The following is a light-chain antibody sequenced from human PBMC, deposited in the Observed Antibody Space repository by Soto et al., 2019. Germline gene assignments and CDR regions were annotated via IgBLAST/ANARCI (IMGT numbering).Light chain of an antibody. CDR1: SSDVGGYNY. CDR3: SSYAGSNGGV. V-gene: IGLV2-8*01. CDR2: EVS. Sequence: QSALTQPPSASGSPGQSVTISCTGTSSDVGGYNYVSWYQQHPGKAPKLMIYEVSKRPSGVPDRFSGSKSGNMASLTVSGLQAEDEADYYCSSYAGSNGGVFGGGTKLTVL. J-gene: IGLJ2*01.